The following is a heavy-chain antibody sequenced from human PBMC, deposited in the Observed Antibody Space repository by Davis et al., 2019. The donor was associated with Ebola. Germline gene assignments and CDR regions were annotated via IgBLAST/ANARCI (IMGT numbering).Heavy chain of an antibody. D-gene: IGHD7-27*01. V-gene: IGHV3-11*04. CDR3: ARDSNWGLDY. CDR2: ISSSGSTI. CDR1: GFTFSDYY. Sequence: GESLKISCAASGFTFSDYYMSWIRQAPGKGLEWVSYISSSGSTIYYADSVKGRFTISRDNAKNSLYLQMNSLRDEDTAVYYCARDSNWGLDYWGQGTLVTVSS. J-gene: IGHJ4*02.